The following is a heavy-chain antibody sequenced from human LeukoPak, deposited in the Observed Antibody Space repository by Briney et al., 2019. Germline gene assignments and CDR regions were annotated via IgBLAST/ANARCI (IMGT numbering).Heavy chain of an antibody. CDR3: ARERYYYDSSGYYYVLDY. D-gene: IGHD3-22*01. CDR1: GGSISSYY. CDR2: IYTSGST. Sequence: SETLSLXCTGSGGSISSYYWSWIRQPAGKGLEWIGRIYTSGSTNYNPSLKSRVTMSVDTSKNQFSLKLSSVTAADTAVYYCARERYYYDSSGYYYVLDYWGQGTLVTVSS. V-gene: IGHV4-4*07. J-gene: IGHJ4*02.